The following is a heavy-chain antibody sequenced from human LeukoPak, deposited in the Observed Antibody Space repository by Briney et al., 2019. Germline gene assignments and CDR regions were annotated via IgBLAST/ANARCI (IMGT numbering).Heavy chain of an antibody. CDR2: ISYTASMI. D-gene: IGHD1-14*01. V-gene: IGHV3-48*04. Sequence: GGSLRLSCAASGFSFSNYNMNWVRQAPGKGLEWISFISYTASMIFYTDSVKGRFTVSRDNAKNTLYLQMNSLTPEDTAVYYCVPAFKREAPPPGFDFWGQGTLVIVSS. J-gene: IGHJ4*02. CDR1: GFSFSNYN. CDR3: VPAFKREAPPPGFDF.